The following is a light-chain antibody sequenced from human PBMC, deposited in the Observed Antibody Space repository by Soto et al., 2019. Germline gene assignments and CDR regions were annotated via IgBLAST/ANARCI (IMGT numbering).Light chain of an antibody. CDR3: QQYNSYLLT. CDR1: RDISTW. J-gene: IGKJ4*01. Sequence: DIQMTQSPSTLSAYVGDRVTITCRASRDISTWLAWYQQKPGKAPKFLIYDASSLETEVPSRFIGSGSVTEVTLTISSLQPDDFATYYCQQYNSYLLTFGGGTKVEIK. CDR2: DAS. V-gene: IGKV1-5*01.